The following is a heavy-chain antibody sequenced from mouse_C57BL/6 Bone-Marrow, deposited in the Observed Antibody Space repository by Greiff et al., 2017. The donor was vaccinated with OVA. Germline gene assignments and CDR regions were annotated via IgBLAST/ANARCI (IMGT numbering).Heavy chain of an antibody. J-gene: IGHJ4*01. CDR3: ARGEDY. CDR2: ISSGSSTI. CDR1: GFTFSDYG. V-gene: IGHV5-17*01. Sequence: EVKLVESGGGLVKPGGSLTLSCAASGFTFSDYGMHWVRQAPEKGLEWFAYISSGSSTIYYADTVKGRFTISRDNAKNPLFLQMTSLRSEDTAMYYCARGEDYWGQGTSVTVSA.